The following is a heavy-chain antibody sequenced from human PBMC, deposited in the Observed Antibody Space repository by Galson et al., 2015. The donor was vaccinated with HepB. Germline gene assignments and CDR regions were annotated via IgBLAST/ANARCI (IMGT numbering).Heavy chain of an antibody. Sequence: QSGAEVKKPGESLRISCKGSGYSFTSYWISWVRQMPGKGLEWMGRIDPSDSYTNYSPSFQGHVTISADKSISTAYLQWSSLKASDTAMYYCARPHYYDSSGPGGFDPWGQGTLVTVSS. CDR2: IDPSDSYT. V-gene: IGHV5-10-1*01. D-gene: IGHD3-22*01. CDR3: ARPHYYDSSGPGGFDP. J-gene: IGHJ5*02. CDR1: GYSFTSYW.